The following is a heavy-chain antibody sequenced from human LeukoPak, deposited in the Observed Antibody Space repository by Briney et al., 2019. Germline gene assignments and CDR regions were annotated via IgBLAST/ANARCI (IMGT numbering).Heavy chain of an antibody. CDR3: AKGSYCSGGSCFDY. V-gene: IGHV3-74*01. CDR1: GFTFSSYW. J-gene: IGHJ4*02. D-gene: IGHD2-15*01. CDR2: INSDGSST. Sequence: GGSLRLSCAASGFTFSSYWMHWVRQAPGKGLVWVSRINSDGSSTSYADSVKGRFTISRDNAKNTLYLQMNSLRAEDTAVYYCAKGSYCSGGSCFDYWGQGTLVTVSS.